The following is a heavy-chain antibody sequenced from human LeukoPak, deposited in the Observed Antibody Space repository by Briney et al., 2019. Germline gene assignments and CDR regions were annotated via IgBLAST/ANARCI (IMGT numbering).Heavy chain of an antibody. CDR3: ARHPSDDGDYVGWFDP. CDR1: GYSFTSYW. V-gene: IGHV5-51*01. D-gene: IGHD4-17*01. J-gene: IGHJ5*02. CDR2: IYPGDSDT. Sequence: GESLKISCKGSGYSFTSYWIGWVRQMPGKGLEWMGIIYPGDSDTRYSPSFQGQVTISADKSISTAYLQWSSLKASDTAMYYCARHPSDDGDYVGWFDPWGQGTLVTVSS.